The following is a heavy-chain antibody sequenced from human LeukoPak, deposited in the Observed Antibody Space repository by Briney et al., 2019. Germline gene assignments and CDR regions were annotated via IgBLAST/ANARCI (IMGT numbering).Heavy chain of an antibody. V-gene: IGHV1-18*01. CDR2: ISAYNGNT. CDR1: GYTFTSYG. J-gene: IGHJ4*02. D-gene: IGHD3-9*01. CDR3: ARGGTYYDILTGYYTLRYFDY. Sequence: GASVKVSCKASGYTFTSYGISWVRQAPGQGLEWMGWISAYNGNTNYAQKLQSRVTMTTDTSTSTAYMELRSLRSDDTAVYYCARGGTYYDILTGYYTLRYFDYWGQGTLVTVSS.